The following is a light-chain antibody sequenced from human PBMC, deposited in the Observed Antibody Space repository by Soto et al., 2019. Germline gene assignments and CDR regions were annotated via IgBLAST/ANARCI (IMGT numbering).Light chain of an antibody. CDR1: SGHSSYG. J-gene: IGLJ2*01. V-gene: IGLV4-69*01. CDR2: LNSDGSH. CDR3: QTWGTGIQV. Sequence: QPVLTQSPSVSASLGASVKLTCTLSSGHSSYGIAWHQQQPEKGPRYLMKLNSDGSHSKGDGIPDRFSGSSSGAERYLTISSLQSEDEADYFCQTWGTGIQVFGGGTKLTV.